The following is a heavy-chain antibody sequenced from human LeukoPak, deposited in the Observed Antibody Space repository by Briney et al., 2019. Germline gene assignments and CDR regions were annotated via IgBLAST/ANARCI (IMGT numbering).Heavy chain of an antibody. CDR1: GFTFSSYG. Sequence: GGSLRLSCAASGFTFSSYGMHWVRQAPGKGLEWVAVISYDGSNKYYADSVKGRFTISRDNSKNTLYLQMNSLRAEDTAVYYCARTVGATIPRLAIDYWGQGTLVTVSS. D-gene: IGHD1-26*01. CDR2: ISYDGSNK. J-gene: IGHJ4*02. V-gene: IGHV3-30*19. CDR3: ARTVGATIPRLAIDY.